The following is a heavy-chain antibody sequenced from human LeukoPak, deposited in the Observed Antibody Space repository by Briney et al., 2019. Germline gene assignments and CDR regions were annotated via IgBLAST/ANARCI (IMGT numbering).Heavy chain of an antibody. J-gene: IGHJ5*02. CDR1: GGSFSGYY. CDR3: ARAPSWYPYNWFDP. V-gene: IGHV4-34*01. D-gene: IGHD6-13*01. CDR2: INHSGST. Sequence: SETLSLTCAVYGGSFSGYYWSWIRQPPGKGLEWIGEINHSGSTNYNPSLKSRVTISVDTSKNQFSLKLSSVTAADTAVYYCARAPSWYPYNWFDPWGQGTLVTVAS.